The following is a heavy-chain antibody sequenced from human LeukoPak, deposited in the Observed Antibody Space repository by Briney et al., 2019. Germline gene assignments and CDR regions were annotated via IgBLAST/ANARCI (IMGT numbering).Heavy chain of an antibody. D-gene: IGHD6-6*01. CDR1: GFTFSTYS. J-gene: IGHJ4*02. CDR2: ISGNSVYI. Sequence: PGGSLRLSCVASGFTFSTYSMNWVRQAPGKGLEGVSSISGNSVYISYADSVKGRFTISRDNAKESLYLQMNSLRDEDTAVYYCGMSTIGARAGSDYWGQGTLVTVSS. V-gene: IGHV3-21*01. CDR3: GMSTIGARAGSDY.